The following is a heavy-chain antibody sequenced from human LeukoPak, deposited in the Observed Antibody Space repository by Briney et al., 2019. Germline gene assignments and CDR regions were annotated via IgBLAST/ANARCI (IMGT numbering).Heavy chain of an antibody. CDR2: IYYSGTT. J-gene: IGHJ6*02. V-gene: IGHV4-59*08. CDR1: GGSISPYY. Sequence: SETLSLTCTVSGGSISPYYWSWIRQPPGKRLEWIGYIYYSGTTNYNPSLKSRVTMSVDTSNNHLSLRLTSVTAADTALYYCARHSYNYYGLDVWGQGTTITVSS. CDR3: ARHSYNYYGLDV.